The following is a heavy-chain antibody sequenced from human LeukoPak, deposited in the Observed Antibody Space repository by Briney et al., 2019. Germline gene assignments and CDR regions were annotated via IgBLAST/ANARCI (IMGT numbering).Heavy chain of an antibody. CDR2: IWYDGSNK. J-gene: IGHJ4*02. V-gene: IGHV3-33*06. CDR1: GFTFSSYG. Sequence: GGSLRLSCAASGFTFSSYGMHWARQAPGKGLEWVAVIWYDGSNKYYAGSVKGRFTMSRDNSKNTLYLQMNRLRAEDRAVYYGAKDLAAAGSYFDYWGQGTLSPSPQ. D-gene: IGHD6-13*01. CDR3: AKDLAAAGSYFDY.